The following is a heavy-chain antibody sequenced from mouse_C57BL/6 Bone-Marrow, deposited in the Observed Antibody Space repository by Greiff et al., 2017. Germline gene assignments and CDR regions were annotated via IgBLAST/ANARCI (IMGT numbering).Heavy chain of an antibody. CDR2: IVPNSGGT. Sequence: QVQLQQPGAELVKPGASVKLSCKASGYTFTSYWMHWVKQRPGRGLEWIGRIVPNSGGTKYNEKFKSKATLTVDKPSSTAYMQLSSLTSEDSAVYYGARNGSKYYFDYWGQGTTLTVSS. CDR3: ARNGSKYYFDY. V-gene: IGHV1-72*01. D-gene: IGHD2-2*01. CDR1: GYTFTSYW. J-gene: IGHJ2*01.